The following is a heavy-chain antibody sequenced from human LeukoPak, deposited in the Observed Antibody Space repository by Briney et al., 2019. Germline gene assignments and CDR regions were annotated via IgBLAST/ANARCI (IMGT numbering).Heavy chain of an antibody. V-gene: IGHV4-30-2*01. CDR2: IYHSGST. CDR3: ARATVTRNYGMDV. CDR1: GGSISSGGYY. J-gene: IGHJ6*02. Sequence: PSQTLSLTCTVSGGSISSGGYYWSWIRQPPGKGLEWIGYIYHSGSTYYNPSLKSRVTISVDRSKNQFSLKLSSVTAADTAVYYCARATVTRNYGMDVWGQGTTVTVSS. D-gene: IGHD4-17*01.